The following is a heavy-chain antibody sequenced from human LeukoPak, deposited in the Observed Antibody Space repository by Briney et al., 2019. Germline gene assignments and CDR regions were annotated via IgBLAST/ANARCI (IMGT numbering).Heavy chain of an antibody. Sequence: ASVKVSCKASGYTFTSYGISWVRQAPGQGLEWMGWISAYNGNTNYAQKLQGRVTMTEDTSTDTAYMELSSLRSEDTAVYYCATGGAYYYDSSGYYARLQHWGQGTLVTVSS. J-gene: IGHJ1*01. CDR2: ISAYNGNT. CDR1: GYTFTSYG. D-gene: IGHD3-22*01. CDR3: ATGGAYYYDSSGYYARLQH. V-gene: IGHV1-18*01.